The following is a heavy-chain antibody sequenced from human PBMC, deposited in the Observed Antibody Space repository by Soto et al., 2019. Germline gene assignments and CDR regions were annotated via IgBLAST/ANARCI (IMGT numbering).Heavy chain of an antibody. Sequence: PSETLSLTCAVSGGSISSSNWWSWVRQSPGKGLEWIGEIYHSGSTNYNPSLKSRVTMSVDKSKNQFSLNLNSVTAADTAVYYLARKASTTSPCYFDYWGKGTLVTVS. CDR1: GGSISSSNW. D-gene: IGHD2-2*01. CDR2: IYHSGST. V-gene: IGHV4-4*02. J-gene: IGHJ4*02. CDR3: ARKASTTSPCYFDY.